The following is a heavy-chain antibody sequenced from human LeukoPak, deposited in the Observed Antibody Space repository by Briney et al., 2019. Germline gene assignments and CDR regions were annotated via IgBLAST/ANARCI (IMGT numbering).Heavy chain of an antibody. V-gene: IGHV7-4-1*02. J-gene: IGHJ4*02. CDR3: AREGYSGSYYNVPFFDC. CDR1: GYTFTSYA. Sequence: ASVKVSCKASGYTFTSYAMNWVRQAPGQGLEWMGWINTNTGNPTYAQGFTGRFVFSLDTSVSTAYLQISSLKAEDTAVYYCAREGYSGSYYNVPFFDCWGQGTLVTVSS. D-gene: IGHD1-26*01. CDR2: INTNTGNP.